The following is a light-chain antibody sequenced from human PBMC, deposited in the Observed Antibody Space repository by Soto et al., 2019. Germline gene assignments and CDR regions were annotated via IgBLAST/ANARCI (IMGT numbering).Light chain of an antibody. CDR3: QQYGNSPIT. Sequence: EIVLTQSPAPLSLSAGERATLSCRASQSVSSDLAWYHQKPGQAPRLLIYGTSSRATGIPDRFSGSGSGTDFTLTISRLEPEDVAVYYCQQYGNSPITLGQGTRLEIK. CDR1: QSVSSD. V-gene: IGKV3-20*01. J-gene: IGKJ5*01. CDR2: GTS.